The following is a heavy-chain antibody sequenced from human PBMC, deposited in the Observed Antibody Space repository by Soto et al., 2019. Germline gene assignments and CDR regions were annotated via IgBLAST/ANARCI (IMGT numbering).Heavy chain of an antibody. D-gene: IGHD5-18*01. CDR1: GFTFDDYA. J-gene: IGHJ4*02. CDR2: ISWNSDNI. CDR3: VRSKGGYSYGTPFDY. V-gene: IGHV3-9*01. Sequence: EVQLEESGGALVQPGRSLRLSCAASGFTFDDYAMHWVRQVLGKGLEWVSSISWNSDNIGYADSVKGRFTTSRDNAKNSLYLQMNSLRPEDTALYYCVRSKGGYSYGTPFDYWGQGTLVTVSS.